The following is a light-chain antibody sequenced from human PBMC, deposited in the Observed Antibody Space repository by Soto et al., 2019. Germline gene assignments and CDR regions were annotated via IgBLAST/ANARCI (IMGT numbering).Light chain of an antibody. CDR1: QSITSY. CDR2: AAS. V-gene: IGKV1-39*01. CDR3: QQTYSSPIT. J-gene: IGKJ5*01. Sequence: DIQMTQSPSSLSASVGDRVTITCRASQSITSYLNWYQQTPGKAPKVLIYAASSLQSGVTSRFSGSGSGTDFTLTISSLQPEDFATYYCQQTYSSPITCGQGTRLEIK.